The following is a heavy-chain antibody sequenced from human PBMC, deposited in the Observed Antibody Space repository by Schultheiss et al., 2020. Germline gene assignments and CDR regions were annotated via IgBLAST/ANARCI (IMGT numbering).Heavy chain of an antibody. CDR2: ISSSSSYI. D-gene: IGHD3-22*01. CDR1: GFTFSSYS. J-gene: IGHJ3*02. CDR3: ARDQYYYDSSGYYSSPDACDI. Sequence: GGSLRLSCAASGFTFSSYSMNWVRQAPGKGLEWVSSISSSSSYIYYADSVKGRFTISRDNAKNSLYLQMNSLRAEDTAVYYCARDQYYYDSSGYYSSPDACDIWGQGTMGTVAS. V-gene: IGHV3-21*01.